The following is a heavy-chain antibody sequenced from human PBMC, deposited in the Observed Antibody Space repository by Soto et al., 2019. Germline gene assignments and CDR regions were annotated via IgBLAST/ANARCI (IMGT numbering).Heavy chain of an antibody. CDR2: IKQDGSEK. CDR1: GFTFSSYW. V-gene: IGHV3-7*01. J-gene: IGHJ4*02. Sequence: GGSLRLSCAASGFTFSSYWMSWVRQAPGKGLEWVANIKQDGSEKYYVDSVKGRFTISRDNAKNSLYLQMNSLRAEDTVVYYCARDKAVAGFFVDYWGQGTLVTVSS. D-gene: IGHD6-19*01. CDR3: ARDKAVAGFFVDY.